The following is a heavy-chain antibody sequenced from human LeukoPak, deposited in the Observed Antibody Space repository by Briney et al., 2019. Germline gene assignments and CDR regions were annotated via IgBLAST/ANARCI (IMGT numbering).Heavy chain of an antibody. J-gene: IGHJ3*02. D-gene: IGHD1-26*01. CDR1: GGSISSYY. CDR3: ARVKRLGRWELLPGAFDI. V-gene: IGHV4-59*01. CDR2: IYYSGST. Sequence: SETLSLTRTVSGGSISSYYWSWIRQPPGKGLEWIGYIYYSGSTNYNPSLKSRVTISVDTSKNQFSLKLSSVTAADTAVYYCARVKRLGRWELLPGAFDIWGQGTMVTVSS.